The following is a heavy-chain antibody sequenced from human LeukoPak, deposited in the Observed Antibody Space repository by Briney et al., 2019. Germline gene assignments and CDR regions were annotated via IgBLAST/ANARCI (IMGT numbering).Heavy chain of an antibody. CDR2: IWYDGSNK. D-gene: IGHD5-18*01. J-gene: IGHJ4*02. V-gene: IGHV3-33*01. CDR1: GFTFSSYG. CDR3: ARDKGYSYGHACDY. Sequence: PGPSLRLSCAASGFTFSSYGMHWVRQAPGKGLEWVTLIWYDGSNKYYAESVKGRFTISRDNSENTLYLQMNSLRAEDTAVYYCARDKGYSYGHACDYWGQGTLDSVSS.